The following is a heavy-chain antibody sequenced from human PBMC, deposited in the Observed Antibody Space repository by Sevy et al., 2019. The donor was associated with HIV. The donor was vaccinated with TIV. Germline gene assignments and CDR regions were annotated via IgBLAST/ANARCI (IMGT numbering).Heavy chain of an antibody. CDR3: ARVRVAAADYYFDY. CDR1: GFTFSDYY. CDR2: ISSGGRTI. Sequence: GGSLRLSCAASGFTFSDYYMSWIRQAPGKGLEWVSYISSGGRTIYYADSVKGRFTISRDNDKNSLYLQMNSLRAEDTAVYYCARVRVAAADYYFDYWGQGTLVTVSS. J-gene: IGHJ4*02. V-gene: IGHV3-11*01. D-gene: IGHD6-25*01.